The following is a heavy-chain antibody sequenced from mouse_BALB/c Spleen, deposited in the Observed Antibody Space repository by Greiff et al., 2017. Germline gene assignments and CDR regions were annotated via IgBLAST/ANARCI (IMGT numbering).Heavy chain of an antibody. Sequence: EVKLMESGGDLVKPGGSLKLSCAASGFTFSSYGMSWVRQTPDKRLEWVATISSGGSYTYYPDSVKGRFTISRDNAKNTLYLQMSSLKSEDTAMYYCARYDYDDPGAYWGQGTLVTVSA. V-gene: IGHV5-6*01. CDR1: GFTFSSYG. CDR2: ISSGGSYT. D-gene: IGHD2-4*01. J-gene: IGHJ3*01. CDR3: ARYDYDDPGAY.